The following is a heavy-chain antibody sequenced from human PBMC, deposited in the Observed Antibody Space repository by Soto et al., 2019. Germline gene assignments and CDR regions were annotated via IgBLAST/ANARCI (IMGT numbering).Heavy chain of an antibody. Sequence: QVQLVQSGAEVKKPGSSVKVSCTASEGTFNSYTISWVRQAPGQGLEWMGRVIPILGMANFAQKFQGRVMISAYKSTSTAYMVLSSLRSDDTAVYYCATNYGSGSTHFDYWGQGTLVTVSS. D-gene: IGHD3-10*01. CDR2: VIPILGMA. J-gene: IGHJ4*02. CDR3: ATNYGSGSTHFDY. CDR1: EGTFNSYT. V-gene: IGHV1-69*02.